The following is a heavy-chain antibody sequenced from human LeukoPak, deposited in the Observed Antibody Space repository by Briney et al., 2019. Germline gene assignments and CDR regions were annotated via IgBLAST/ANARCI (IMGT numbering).Heavy chain of an antibody. V-gene: IGHV1-2*02. D-gene: IGHD3-22*01. J-gene: IGHJ3*02. CDR3: ASPYQYYYDSSGFDAFDI. CDR1: GYTFTGYY. CDR2: INPNSGGT. Sequence: SVKVSCKASGYTFTGYYMHWVRQAPGQGLEWMGWINPNSGGTNYAQKFQGRVTMTRDTSISTAYMELSRLRSDDTAVYYCASPYQYYYDSSGFDAFDIWGQGTMVTVPS.